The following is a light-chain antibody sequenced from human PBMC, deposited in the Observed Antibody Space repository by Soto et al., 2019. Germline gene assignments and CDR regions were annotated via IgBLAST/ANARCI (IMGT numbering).Light chain of an antibody. Sequence: EIVLTQSPGTLSLSPGEIATLSFSASQSVSSSYLAWYQQKPGQAPRLLIYGASSRATGIPDRFSGSGSGTDFTLTISRLEPEDFAVYYCQQYGSSPPHTFGGGTKVDIK. V-gene: IGKV3-20*01. CDR2: GAS. CDR1: QSVSSSY. J-gene: IGKJ4*01. CDR3: QQYGSSPPHT.